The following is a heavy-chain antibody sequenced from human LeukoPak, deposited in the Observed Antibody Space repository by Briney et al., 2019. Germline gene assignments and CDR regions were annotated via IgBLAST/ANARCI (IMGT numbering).Heavy chain of an antibody. CDR2: ISGSGGST. V-gene: IGHV3-23*01. J-gene: IGHJ3*02. CDR3: AKRYGSANPQPHDAFDI. Sequence: GGSLRLSCAASGFTFSSYGMSWVRQAPGKGLEWVSAISGSGGSTYYADSVKGRFTISRDNSKNTLYLQMNSLRAEDTAVYYCAKRYGSANPQPHDAFDIWGQGTMVTVSS. D-gene: IGHD3-10*01. CDR1: GFTFSSYG.